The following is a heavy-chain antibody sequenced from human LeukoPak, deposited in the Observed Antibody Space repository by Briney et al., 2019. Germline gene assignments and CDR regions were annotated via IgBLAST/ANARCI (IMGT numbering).Heavy chain of an antibody. CDR1: GFTVSSNY. CDR2: IYSGGST. D-gene: IGHD3-10*01. J-gene: IGHJ4*02. V-gene: IGHV3-53*01. CDR3: ARVDYGSGSYFDY. Sequence: SGGSLRLSCAASGFTVSSNYTSWVRRAPGKGLEWVSVIYSGGSTDYADSVKGRFAISRDNSKNMLYLQLNSLRAEDTAVYYCARVDYGSGSYFDYWGQGTLVTVSS.